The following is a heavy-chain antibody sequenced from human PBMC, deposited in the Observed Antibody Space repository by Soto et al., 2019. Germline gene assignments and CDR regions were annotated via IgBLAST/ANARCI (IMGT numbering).Heavy chain of an antibody. CDR1: GGSVSSGSYY. CDR2: IYYSGST. D-gene: IGHD2-15*01. CDR3: ARDSPGYCSGGSCWNFDY. V-gene: IGHV4-61*01. Sequence: SETLSLTCTVSGGSVSSGSYYWSWIRQPPGKGLEWIGYIYYSGSTNYNPSLKSRVTISVDTSKNQFSLKLSSVTAADTAVYYCARDSPGYCSGGSCWNFDYWGQGTLVTVS. J-gene: IGHJ4*02.